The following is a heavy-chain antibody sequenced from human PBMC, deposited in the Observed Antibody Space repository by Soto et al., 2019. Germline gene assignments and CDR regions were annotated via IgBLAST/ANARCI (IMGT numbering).Heavy chain of an antibody. J-gene: IGHJ6*02. CDR3: ARRLLGGGGYYGKDV. CDR1: GYTFTSYA. Sequence: QVQLVQSGAEVKKPGASVKVSCKASGYTFTSYAMHWVRQAPGQRLEWMGWINAGNGNTKYSQKFQGRVTITRDTSASTAYMELSSLRSEDTAVYYCARRLLGGGGYYGKDVWGQGTTVTVSS. V-gene: IGHV1-3*01. CDR2: INAGNGNT. D-gene: IGHD2-15*01.